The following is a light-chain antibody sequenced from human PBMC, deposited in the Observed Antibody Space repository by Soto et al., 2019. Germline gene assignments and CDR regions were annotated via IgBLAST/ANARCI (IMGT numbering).Light chain of an antibody. V-gene: IGLV2-11*01. CDR1: SSDVGGYNY. CDR3: CSYAGSSSLVV. J-gene: IGLJ2*01. CDR2: DVT. Sequence: QSALTQPRSVSGSTGQSVTISCTGTSSDVGGYNYVSWYQQHPGKAPKLMIYDVTKRPSGVPDRFSGSKSGNTASLTISGLQAEDEADYFCCSYAGSSSLVVFGGGTKLTVL.